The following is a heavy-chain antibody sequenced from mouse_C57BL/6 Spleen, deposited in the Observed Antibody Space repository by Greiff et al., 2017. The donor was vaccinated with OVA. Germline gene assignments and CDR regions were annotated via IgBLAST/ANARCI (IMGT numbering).Heavy chain of an antibody. Sequence: EVKVVESGGGLVKPGGSLKLSCAASGFTFSSYAMSWVRQTPEKRLEWVATISDGGSYTYYPDNVKGRFTISRDNAKNNLYLQMSHLKSEDTAMYYCARDQDYDEGYYFDYWGQGTTLTVSS. J-gene: IGHJ2*01. D-gene: IGHD2-4*01. V-gene: IGHV5-4*01. CDR2: ISDGGSYT. CDR1: GFTFSSYA. CDR3: ARDQDYDEGYYFDY.